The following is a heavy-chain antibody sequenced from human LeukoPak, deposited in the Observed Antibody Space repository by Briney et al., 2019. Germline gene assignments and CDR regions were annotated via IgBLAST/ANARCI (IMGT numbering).Heavy chain of an antibody. J-gene: IGHJ4*02. D-gene: IGHD3-10*01. CDR1: GFTFSSYG. V-gene: IGHV3-21*01. CDR3: ARVGPIWFGELLPDY. Sequence: PGGSLRLSCVASGFTFSSYGMHWVRQAPGKGLEWVSSISSSSSYIYYADSVKGRFTISRDNAKNSLYLQMNSLRAEDTAVYYCARVGPIWFGELLPDYWGQGTLVTVSS. CDR2: ISSSSSYI.